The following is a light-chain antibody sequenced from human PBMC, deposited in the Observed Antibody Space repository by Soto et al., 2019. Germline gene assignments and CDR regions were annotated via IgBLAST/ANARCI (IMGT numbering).Light chain of an antibody. CDR3: QQHSNWPLT. V-gene: IGKV3-11*01. CDR1: QSVSSY. J-gene: IGKJ4*01. Sequence: ELGLTQAPNTVSLYPGARATLSCRASQSVSSYLAWYQQKPGQAPRLLIFDASNRATGIPARFSGSGSGTDFTLTISSLEPEDFAVYYCQQHSNWPLTFGGGTKVDI. CDR2: DAS.